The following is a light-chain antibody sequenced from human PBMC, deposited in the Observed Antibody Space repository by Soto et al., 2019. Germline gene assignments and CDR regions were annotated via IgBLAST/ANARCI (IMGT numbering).Light chain of an antibody. Sequence: IQLTQSPSSLSASVGDRVTITCRASQGISSYLGWYQQKPGKAHKVLIYAASNLQSGVPSRFSGSGSGTDFTLTISSLQPEDFATYFCQQSYSIPITFGQGTRLEIK. CDR2: AAS. V-gene: IGKV1-39*01. CDR3: QQSYSIPIT. J-gene: IGKJ5*01. CDR1: QGISSY.